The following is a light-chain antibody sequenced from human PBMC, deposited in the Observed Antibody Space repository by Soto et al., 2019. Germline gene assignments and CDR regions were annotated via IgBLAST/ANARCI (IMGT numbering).Light chain of an antibody. V-gene: IGKV1-39*01. J-gene: IGKJ1*01. CDR1: QSIATS. CDR3: QQSYSLPRT. CDR2: GGS. Sequence: DVQLTQSPSSLSASIGDTVSISCRSSQSIATSVNWYQQKIGKPPALLIYGGSALQIGVPHRFSASGSGTDFTRTITSLQHEDFAIYYCQQSYSLPRTFGQGTKVDLK.